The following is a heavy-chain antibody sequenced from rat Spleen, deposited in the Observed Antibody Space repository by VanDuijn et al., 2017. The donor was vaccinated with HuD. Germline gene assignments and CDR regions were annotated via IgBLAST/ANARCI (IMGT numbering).Heavy chain of an antibody. CDR3: TRELAY. J-gene: IGHJ3*01. Sequence: QVQLKESGPGLVQPSQTLSLTCTVSGFSLTSYNVHWVRQPTGKGLEWMGLIWTGGRTEYKSALRSRLSISRDTSKNQVFLKMNSLQTDDTGTYYCTRELAYWGQGTLVTVSS. CDR2: IWTGGRT. CDR1: GFSLTSYN. V-gene: IGHV2-30*01.